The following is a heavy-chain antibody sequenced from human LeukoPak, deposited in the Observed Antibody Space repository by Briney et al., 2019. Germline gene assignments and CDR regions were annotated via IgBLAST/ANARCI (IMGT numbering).Heavy chain of an antibody. Sequence: ASVKVSCKASGYTFTSYAMNWVRQAPGQGLEWMGWINTNTGNPTYAQGFTGRFVSSLDTSVSTAYLQISSLKAEDTAVYYCARLWDSSSSWYGVYYGMDVWGQGTTVTVSS. J-gene: IGHJ6*02. CDR3: ARLWDSSSSWYGVYYGMDV. CDR1: GYTFTSYA. D-gene: IGHD6-13*01. CDR2: INTNTGNP. V-gene: IGHV7-4-1*02.